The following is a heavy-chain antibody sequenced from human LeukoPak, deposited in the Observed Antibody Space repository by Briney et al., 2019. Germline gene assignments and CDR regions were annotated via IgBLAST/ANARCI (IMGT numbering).Heavy chain of an antibody. CDR2: MNPNSGNT. J-gene: IGHJ5*02. D-gene: IGHD3-22*01. CDR1: GYTFTSYD. Sequence: ASVKVSCKASGYTFTSYDINWVRQASGQGLEWMGWMNPNSGNTGYAQKFQGRVTMTRNTSISTAYMELSSLRSEDTAVYYCARGDSSGNWFDPWGQGTLVTVSS. V-gene: IGHV1-8*01. CDR3: ARGDSSGNWFDP.